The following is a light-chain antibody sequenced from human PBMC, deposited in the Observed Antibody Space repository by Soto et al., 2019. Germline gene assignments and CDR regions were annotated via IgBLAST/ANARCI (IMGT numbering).Light chain of an antibody. V-gene: IGKV3-20*01. CDR1: QSVSNNY. J-gene: IGKJ1*01. Sequence: EIVLMQSPGTPSLSPGERATLSCRASQSVSNNYLAWYQQKPGQAPRLLIYGASSRATGIPDRFSGSGSGTDFTLTISRLEPEDLAVYYCQQYATPPWTFGQGTRVEIK. CDR3: QQYATPPWT. CDR2: GAS.